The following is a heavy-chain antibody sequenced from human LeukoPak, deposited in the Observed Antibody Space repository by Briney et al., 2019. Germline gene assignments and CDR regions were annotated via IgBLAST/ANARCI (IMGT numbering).Heavy chain of an antibody. V-gene: IGHV3-20*01. CDR2: INWNGGST. Sequence: GGSLRLSCAASGFTFDDYGMSWVRQAPGKGLEWVSGINWNGGSTGYADSVKGRFTISRDNAKNSLYLQMNSLRAEDTALYHCARAGGPYYYYYMDVWGKGTTVTVSS. CDR1: GFTFDDYG. J-gene: IGHJ6*03. CDR3: ARAGGPYYYYYMDV. D-gene: IGHD3-10*01.